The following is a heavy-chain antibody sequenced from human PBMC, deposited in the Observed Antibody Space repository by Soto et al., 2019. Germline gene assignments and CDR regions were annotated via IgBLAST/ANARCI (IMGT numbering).Heavy chain of an antibody. CDR1: GGSMTNYY. V-gene: IGHV4-59*08. J-gene: IGHJ3*02. CDR3: ARPFDI. Sequence: QVQLQESGPGLVEPSETLSLTCTVSGGSMTNYYWSWIRQPPGKGLEWIGYINYSGNTNYNSSFKSRVTISIEMSKNQYSLQLSSVTAADTAVYYCARPFDIWGQGTMVTVSS. CDR2: INYSGNT.